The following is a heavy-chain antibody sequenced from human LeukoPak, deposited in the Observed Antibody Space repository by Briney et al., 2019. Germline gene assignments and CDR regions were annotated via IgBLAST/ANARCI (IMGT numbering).Heavy chain of an antibody. CDR3: VRERTMVGGADI. CDR1: GGSISSDTCY. D-gene: IGHD2-21*01. J-gene: IGHJ3*02. V-gene: IGHV4-61*02. Sequence: SETLSLTCTVSGGSISSDTCYWSWIRQPAGKGLEWIGRMYNSGSTNYNPSLKSRVTISVDTSNNQFSLRLSSVTAADTAVYYCVRERTMVGGADIWGQGTKVTVSS. CDR2: MYNSGST.